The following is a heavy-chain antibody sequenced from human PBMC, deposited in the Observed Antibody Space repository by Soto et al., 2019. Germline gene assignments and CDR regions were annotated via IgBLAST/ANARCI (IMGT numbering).Heavy chain of an antibody. CDR2: IYHSGST. V-gene: IGHV4-30-2*01. CDR1: GGSISSGGYS. J-gene: IGHJ5*02. CDR3: ARELVIGESLGFDP. D-gene: IGHD2-21*01. Sequence: SETLSLTCAVSGGSISSGGYSWSWIRQPPGKGLEWIGYIYHSGSTYYNPSLKSRVTISVDRSKNSLYLQMNSLRAEDTAVYYCARELVIGESLGFDPWGQGTLVTVSS.